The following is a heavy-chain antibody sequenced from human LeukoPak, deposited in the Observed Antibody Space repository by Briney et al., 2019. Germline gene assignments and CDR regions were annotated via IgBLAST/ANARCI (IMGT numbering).Heavy chain of an antibody. Sequence: ASVKVSCKASGYTFTGYYMHWVRQAPGQGLEWMGWISPNSGGTNYAQKLQGRVTMTTDTSTSTAYMELRSLRSDDTAVYYCARDLGYCSSTSCDTFDYWGQGTLVTVSS. V-gene: IGHV1-2*02. CDR2: ISPNSGGT. J-gene: IGHJ4*02. CDR1: GYTFTGYY. D-gene: IGHD2-2*02. CDR3: ARDLGYCSSTSCDTFDY.